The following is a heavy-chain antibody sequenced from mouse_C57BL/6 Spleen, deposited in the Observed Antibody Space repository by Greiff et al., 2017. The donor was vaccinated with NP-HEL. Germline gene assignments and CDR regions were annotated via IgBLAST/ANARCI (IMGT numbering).Heavy chain of an antibody. Sequence: EVQLQQSGPELVKPGASVKIPCKASGYTFTDYNMDWVKQSHGKSLEWIGDINPNNGGTIYNQKFKGKATLTVDKSSSTAYMELRSLTSEDTAVYYCARHYSNYWFAYWGQGTLVTVSA. CDR3: ARHYSNYWFAY. V-gene: IGHV1-18*01. J-gene: IGHJ3*01. D-gene: IGHD2-5*01. CDR2: INPNNGGT. CDR1: GYTFTDYN.